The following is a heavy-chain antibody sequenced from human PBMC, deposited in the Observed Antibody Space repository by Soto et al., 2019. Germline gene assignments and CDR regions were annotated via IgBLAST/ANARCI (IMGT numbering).Heavy chain of an antibody. CDR1: GFTFRTYA. J-gene: IGHJ4*02. CDR2: ITDSGGTT. CDR3: AKVHGSGTYYNFPDY. Sequence: EVHLLESGGGLVQPGGSLRLSCAASGFTFRTYAMSWVRQAPGKGLEWVSTITDSGGTTYYPASVKGRFTISRDNSENTLYLLMNSLSAEDTALYYCAKVHGSGTYYNFPDYWGQGTLVTVSS. V-gene: IGHV3-23*01. D-gene: IGHD3-10*01.